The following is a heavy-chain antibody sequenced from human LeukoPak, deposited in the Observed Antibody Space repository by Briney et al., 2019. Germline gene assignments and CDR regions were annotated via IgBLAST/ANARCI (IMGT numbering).Heavy chain of an antibody. CDR1: GFTVSSNY. CDR3: ARVVDQLLRGDWFDP. CDR2: IYSGGST. J-gene: IGHJ5*02. D-gene: IGHD2-2*01. V-gene: IGHV3-53*01. Sequence: PGGSLRLSCAASGFTVSSNYMSWVRQAPGKGLEWVSVIYSGGSTYYADSVKGRFTISRDNSKNTLYLQMNSLRAEDTAVYYCARVVDQLLRGDWFDPWGQGTLVTVSS.